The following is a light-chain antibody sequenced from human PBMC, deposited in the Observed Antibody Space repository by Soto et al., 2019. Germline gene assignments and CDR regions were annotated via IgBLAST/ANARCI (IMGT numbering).Light chain of an antibody. V-gene: IGKV3-11*01. CDR3: QQRANWPPTWT. CDR2: DAS. Sequence: EIVLTQSPATLSLSPGERATLFCRASQSVSSSLAWYQQKPGQAPRLLIYDASNRATGIPARFSGSGSGTDFTLTISSLEPEDFAVYYCQQRANWPPTWTFGQGTKVEIQ. CDR1: QSVSSS. J-gene: IGKJ1*01.